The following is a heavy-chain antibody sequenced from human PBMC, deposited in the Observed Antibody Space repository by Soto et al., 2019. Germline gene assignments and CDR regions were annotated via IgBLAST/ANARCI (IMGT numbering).Heavy chain of an antibody. CDR1: GGSFSGYY. D-gene: IGHD3-3*01. Sequence: SETLSLTCAVYGGSFSGYYWSWIRQPPGKGLEWIGEINHSGSTNYNPSLKSRVTISVDTSKNQFSLKLSSVTAADTAVYYCARGDFVTNWFDPWGQGTLVTV. CDR3: ARGDFVTNWFDP. V-gene: IGHV4-34*01. J-gene: IGHJ5*02. CDR2: INHSGST.